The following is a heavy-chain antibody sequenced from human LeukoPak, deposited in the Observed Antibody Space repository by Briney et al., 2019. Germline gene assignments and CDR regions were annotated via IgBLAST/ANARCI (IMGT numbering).Heavy chain of an antibody. CDR1: GDSISNSY. D-gene: IGHD3-10*01. Sequence: PSETLSLTCTVSGDSISNSYCSWIRQPPGKGLEWIGYMYYSGSTNYNPSLKSRVTTSMDTSENQFSLKLTSVTAADTAVYYCARSPRAGVTPWFFDYWGQGTLVAVSS. CDR2: MYYSGST. V-gene: IGHV4-59*08. CDR3: ARSPRAGVTPWFFDY. J-gene: IGHJ4*02.